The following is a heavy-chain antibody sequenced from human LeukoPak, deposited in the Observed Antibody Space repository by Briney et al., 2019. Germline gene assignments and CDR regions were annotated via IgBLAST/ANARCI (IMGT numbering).Heavy chain of an antibody. J-gene: IGHJ4*02. V-gene: IGHV1-8*02. CDR2: MNPNSGNT. Sequence: ASVKVSCKASGYTFTSYGISWVRQAPGQGLEWMGWMNPNSGNTGYAQKFQGRVTMTRNTSISTAYMELSSLRSEDTAVYYCARGRIYDSSGYYYWGQGTLVTVSS. CDR1: GYTFTSYG. D-gene: IGHD3-22*01. CDR3: ARGRIYDSSGYYY.